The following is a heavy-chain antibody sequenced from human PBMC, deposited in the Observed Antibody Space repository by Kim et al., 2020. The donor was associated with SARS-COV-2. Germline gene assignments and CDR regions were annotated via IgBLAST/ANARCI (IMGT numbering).Heavy chain of an antibody. V-gene: IGHV1-8*01. CDR2: MNPNSGNT. J-gene: IGHJ4*02. CDR3: ARPSLWFGDDDY. CDR1: GYTFTSYD. D-gene: IGHD3-10*01. Sequence: ASVKVSCKASGYTFTSYDINWVRQATGQGLEWMGWMNPNSGNTGYAQKFQGRVTMTRNTSISTAYMELSSLRSEDTAVYYCARPSLWFGDDDYWGQGTLVTVSS.